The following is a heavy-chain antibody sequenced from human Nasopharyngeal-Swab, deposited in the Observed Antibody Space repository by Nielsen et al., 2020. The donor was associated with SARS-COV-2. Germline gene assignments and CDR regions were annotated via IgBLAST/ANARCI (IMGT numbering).Heavy chain of an antibody. D-gene: IGHD3-22*01. CDR1: GGSISSSSYY. CDR2: FSYSGTT. CDR3: ASYYYDSSDYSYWFDP. V-gene: IGHV4-39*01. J-gene: IGHJ5*02. Sequence: SETLSLTCTVSGGSISSSSYYWGWIRQSPGKGLEWIGSFSYSGTTYFHPSLKSRVTISVDTSKNQFSVKLSSVTAADTAVYYCASYYYDSSDYSYWFDPWGQGTLVTVSS.